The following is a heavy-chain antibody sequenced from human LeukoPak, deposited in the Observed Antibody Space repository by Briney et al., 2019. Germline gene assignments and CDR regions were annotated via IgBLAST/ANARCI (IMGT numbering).Heavy chain of an antibody. J-gene: IGHJ4*02. V-gene: IGHV4-4*07. CDR2: IYTRGST. D-gene: IGHD6-19*01. CDR3: ATIAVAGHFDY. CDR1: GGSISTYY. Sequence: PSETLSLTCTVSGGSISTYYWSWIRQPAGKGLEWIGRIYTRGSTNYNPSLKTRVTMSIDTSKNHFSLKLSSVTAADTAVYYCATIAVAGHFDYWGQGTLVTVSS.